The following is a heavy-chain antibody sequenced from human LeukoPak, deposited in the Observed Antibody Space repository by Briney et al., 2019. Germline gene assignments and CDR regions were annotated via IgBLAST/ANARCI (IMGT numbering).Heavy chain of an antibody. V-gene: IGHV4-59*01. D-gene: IGHD2-2*01. CDR2: IYYSGST. CDR3: ARAQPLDIVVVPAAGGVFDY. J-gene: IGHJ4*02. Sequence: SETLSLTCTVSGGSISGYYWSWIRQPPGKGLEWIGYIYYSGSTNYNPSLKSRVTISVDTSKNQFSLKLSSVTAADTAVYYCARAQPLDIVVVPAAGGVFDYWGQGTLVTVSS. CDR1: GGSISGYY.